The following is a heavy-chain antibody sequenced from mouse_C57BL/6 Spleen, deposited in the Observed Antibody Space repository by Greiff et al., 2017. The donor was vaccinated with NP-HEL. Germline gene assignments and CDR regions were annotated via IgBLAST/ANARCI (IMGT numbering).Heavy chain of an antibody. V-gene: IGHV6-6*01. CDR3: TSIYDGYYEGFAY. J-gene: IGHJ3*01. Sequence: EVMLVESGGGLVQPGGSMKLSCAASGFTFSDAWMDWVRQSPEKGLEWVAEIRNKANNHATYYAESVKGRFTISRDDSKSSVYLQMNSLRAEDTGIYYCTSIYDGYYEGFAYWGQGTLVTVSA. D-gene: IGHD2-3*01. CDR1: GFTFSDAW. CDR2: IRNKANNHAT.